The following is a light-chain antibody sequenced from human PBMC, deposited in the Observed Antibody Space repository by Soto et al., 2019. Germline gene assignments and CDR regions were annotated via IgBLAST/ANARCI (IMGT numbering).Light chain of an antibody. Sequence: CVLTQPPSVSGAPGQRVTISCTGSSSNIGAGYDVHWYQQLPGTAPKLLIYGNSNRPSGVPDRFSGSKSGTSASLAITGLQAEDAADYYCQSYDSSLSGYVVFGGGTKVTVL. V-gene: IGLV1-40*01. CDR1: SSNIGAGYD. CDR3: QSYDSSLSGYVV. J-gene: IGLJ2*01. CDR2: GNS.